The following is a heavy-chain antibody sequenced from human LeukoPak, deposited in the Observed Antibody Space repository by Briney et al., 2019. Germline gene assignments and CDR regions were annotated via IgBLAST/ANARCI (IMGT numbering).Heavy chain of an antibody. D-gene: IGHD1-26*01. CDR1: GGSISSYY. CDR3: ARGRLRGSYRY. CDR2: ISYSGST. Sequence: SETLSLTCTVSGGSISSYYWSWIRQPPGKGLEWIGYISYSGSTNYNPSLKSRVSVSVDTSKNQFSLSLSSVTAADTAVYYCARGRLRGSYRYWGQGTLVTVSS. J-gene: IGHJ4*02. V-gene: IGHV4-59*08.